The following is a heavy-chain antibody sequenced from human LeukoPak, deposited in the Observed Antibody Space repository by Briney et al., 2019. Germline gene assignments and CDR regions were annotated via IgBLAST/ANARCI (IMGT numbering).Heavy chain of an antibody. CDR3: STEGTYSSGWYYY. CDR2: AYHRGST. CDR1: GGSVSSGSYY. Sequence: SSETLSLTCTVSGGSVSSGSYYWSWIRQPPGKGLEWIGYAYHRGSTNYNPSLKSRVTISVDTSKIQFSLKLNSVTAADTAVYYCSTEGTYSSGWYYYWGQVTLVTVSS. J-gene: IGHJ4*02. D-gene: IGHD6-19*01. V-gene: IGHV4-61*01.